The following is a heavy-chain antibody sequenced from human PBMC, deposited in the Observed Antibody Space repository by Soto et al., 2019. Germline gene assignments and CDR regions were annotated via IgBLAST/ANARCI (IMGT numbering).Heavy chain of an antibody. J-gene: IGHJ4*02. CDR2: ISSDGSST. CDR1: GFTFSGSW. V-gene: IGHV3-74*03. CDR3: ATAGTGTFTY. Sequence: EVQLVESGGGLVQPGGSLRLSCAASGFTFSGSWMHWVRQAPGKGLVWVSRISSDGSSTTYADSAKGRFTISRDNAKNMLYLQMNSLRAEDTAVYYCATAGTGTFTYWGQGTLATVSS. D-gene: IGHD1-1*01.